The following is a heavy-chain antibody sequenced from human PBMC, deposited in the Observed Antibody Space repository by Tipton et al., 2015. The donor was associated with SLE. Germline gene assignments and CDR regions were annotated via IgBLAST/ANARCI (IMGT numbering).Heavy chain of an antibody. D-gene: IGHD5-12*01. CDR1: GASISTYY. V-gene: IGHV4-59*01. CDR2: MRHSGIT. CDR3: AGYPVSRGPLVDAFDV. J-gene: IGHJ3*01. Sequence: TLSLTCSVSGASISTYYWGWIRQAPGRGLEWVGCMRHSGITNYNPSLKSRVTMSVDTSKNQLSLNLNSVTAADTAVYFCAGYPVSRGPLVDAFDVWGQGTVVTVSS.